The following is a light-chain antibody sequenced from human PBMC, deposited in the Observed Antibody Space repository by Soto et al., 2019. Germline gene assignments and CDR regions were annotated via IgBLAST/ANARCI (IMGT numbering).Light chain of an antibody. V-gene: IGLV2-14*01. CDR1: SSDVGGYNY. CDR2: DVS. CDR3: SSYTSSSPLDV. Sequence: QSALTQPASVSGSPGQSITISCTGTSSDVGGYNYVSWYQQHPGKAPKLMIYDVSNRPSGVSNRFSGSKSGNTASLTISGLQAEDDADYYCSSYTSSSPLDVFGTGTKVTVL. J-gene: IGLJ1*01.